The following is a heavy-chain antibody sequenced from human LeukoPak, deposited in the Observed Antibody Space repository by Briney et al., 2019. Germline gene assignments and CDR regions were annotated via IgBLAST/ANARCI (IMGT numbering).Heavy chain of an antibody. J-gene: IGHJ4*02. CDR2: INPGSGNT. CDR3: ARVTGGANFDH. Sequence: GASVKVSCKASGHTFTRYYIHWVRQAPGQGLEWMGVINPGSGNTNYAQKFQDRVTMTRDTSTGTVYMELSSLRSEDTAVYFCARVTGGANFDHWGQVTLVTVSS. D-gene: IGHD1-14*01. V-gene: IGHV1-46*01. CDR1: GHTFTRYY.